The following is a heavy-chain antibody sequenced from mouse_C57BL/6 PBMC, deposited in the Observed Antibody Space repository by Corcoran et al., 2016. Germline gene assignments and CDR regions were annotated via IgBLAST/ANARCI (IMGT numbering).Heavy chain of an antibody. CDR3: TYSNLFAY. CDR1: GYTFTDYY. D-gene: IGHD2-5*01. V-gene: IGHV1-76*01. J-gene: IGHJ3*01. CDR2: IYPGSGNT. Sequence: QVQLKQSGAELVRPGASVKLSCKASGYTFTDYYINWVKQRPGQGLEWIARIYPGSGNTYYNEKFKGKATLTAETSSSTAYMQLSSLTSEDSSVYFCTYSNLFAYWGQGTLVTVSA.